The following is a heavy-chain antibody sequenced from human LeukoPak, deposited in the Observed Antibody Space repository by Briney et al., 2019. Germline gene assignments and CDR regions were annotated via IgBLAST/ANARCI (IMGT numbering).Heavy chain of an antibody. CDR2: ISTSGST. Sequence: PSETLSLTCTVSGGSISSYYWSWIRQPAGKGLEWIGRISTSGSTNYNPSIKSRVTMSVDTSKNQFSLMLTSVTAADTAVYYCAKVMVGHIVVVTSAFDIWGQGTMVTVSS. J-gene: IGHJ3*02. CDR1: GGSISSYY. V-gene: IGHV4-4*07. CDR3: AKVMVGHIVVVTSAFDI. D-gene: IGHD2-21*02.